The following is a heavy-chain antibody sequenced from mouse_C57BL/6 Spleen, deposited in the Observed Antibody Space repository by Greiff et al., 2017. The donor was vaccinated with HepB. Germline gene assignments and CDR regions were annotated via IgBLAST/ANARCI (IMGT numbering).Heavy chain of an antibody. CDR3: AREGYLLAMDY. D-gene: IGHD3-1*01. J-gene: IGHJ4*01. CDR1: GFTFSDYY. Sequence: DVQLVESEGGLVQPGSSMKLSCTASGFTFSDYYMAWVRQVPEKGLEWVANINYDGSSTYYLDSLKSRFIISRDNAKNILYLQMSSLKSEDTATYYCAREGYLLAMDYWGQGTSVTVSS. V-gene: IGHV5-16*01. CDR2: INYDGSST.